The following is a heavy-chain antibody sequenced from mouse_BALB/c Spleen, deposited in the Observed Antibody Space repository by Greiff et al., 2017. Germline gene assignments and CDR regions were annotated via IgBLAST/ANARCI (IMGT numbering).Heavy chain of an antibody. CDR3: TRGDYDYEFAY. Sequence: EVKLMESGGGLVKPGGSLKLSCAASGFTFSSYTMSWVRQTPEKRLEWVATISSGGSYTYYPDSVKGRFTISRDNAKNTLYLQMSSLKSEDTAMYYCTRGDYDYEFAYWGQGTLVTVSA. J-gene: IGHJ3*01. CDR2: ISSGGSYT. CDR1: GFTFSSYT. V-gene: IGHV5-6-4*01. D-gene: IGHD2-4*01.